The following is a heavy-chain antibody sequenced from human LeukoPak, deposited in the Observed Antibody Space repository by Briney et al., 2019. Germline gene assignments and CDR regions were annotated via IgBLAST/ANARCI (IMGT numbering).Heavy chain of an antibody. CDR3: ARGPGGGAHTNYYYYYMDV. V-gene: IGHV1-69*01. CDR2: IIPIFGTA. J-gene: IGHJ6*03. Sequence: SVKVSCKASGGTFSSYAISWLRQAPGQGLEWMGGIIPIFGTANYAQKFQGRATITADESTSTAYMELSSLRSEDTAVYYCARGPGGGAHTNYYYYYMDVWGKGTTVTVSS. D-gene: IGHD3-16*01. CDR1: GGTFSSYA.